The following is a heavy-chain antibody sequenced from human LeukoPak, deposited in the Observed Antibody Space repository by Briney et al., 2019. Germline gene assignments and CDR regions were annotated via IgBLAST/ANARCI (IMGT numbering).Heavy chain of an antibody. V-gene: IGHV6-1*01. J-gene: IGHJ3*02. D-gene: IGHD3-16*01. Sequence: SQTLSLTCALSGDSVSSNSATWDWLRQSPLRGLEWLGRTYYRSKWYNDYAVSVKSRITINPDTSKNQFSLQLNSVTPEDTAVYYCARVGHPWGIEDAFDIWGQGTMVTVSS. CDR2: TYYRSKWYN. CDR1: GDSVSSNSAT. CDR3: ARVGHPWGIEDAFDI.